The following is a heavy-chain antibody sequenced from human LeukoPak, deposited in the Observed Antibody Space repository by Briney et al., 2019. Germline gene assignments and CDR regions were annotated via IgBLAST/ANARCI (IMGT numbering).Heavy chain of an antibody. D-gene: IGHD3-16*01. V-gene: IGHV3-7*01. J-gene: IGHJ1*01. CDR1: GFTFNHYL. Sequence: GGSLRLSCAASGFTFNHYLMSWVRQAPGKGLEWLANIKQDGSQIYYVDSVKGRFITSKDNPKYSLYLQINSLRAEDTAVYYCARGIYDTDSLGLNFGHWGQGTLVTVSS. CDR3: ARGIYDTDSLGLNFGH. CDR2: IKQDGSQI.